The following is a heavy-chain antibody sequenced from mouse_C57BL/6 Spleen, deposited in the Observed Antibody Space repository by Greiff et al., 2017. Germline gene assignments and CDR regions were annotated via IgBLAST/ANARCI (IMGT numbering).Heavy chain of an antibody. J-gene: IGHJ2*01. V-gene: IGHV14-3*01. CDR1: GFNIKNTY. CDR2: IDPANGNT. D-gene: IGHD1-1*01. CDR3: ARAPYYYGSRGGFDY. Sequence: VQLKESVAELVRPGASVKLSCTASGFNIKNTYMHWVKQRPEQGLEWIGRIDPANGNTKYAPKFKGKATLTADTSSNTAYLQLSSLTSEDSALYDCARAPYYYGSRGGFDYWGKGTTLTVSS.